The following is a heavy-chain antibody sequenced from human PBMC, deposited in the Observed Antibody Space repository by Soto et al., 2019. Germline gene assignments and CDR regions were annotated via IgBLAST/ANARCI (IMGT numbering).Heavy chain of an antibody. D-gene: IGHD3-16*01. CDR1: DSTIRRYA. V-gene: IGHV3-23*01. J-gene: IGHJ3*01. CDR3: AKNGDFDYDAFDV. Sequence: LRLSCSASDSTIRRYAMSWVRQAPGKGLEWVSGITGNSARIYYADSVKGRFSISRDNSKNTLYLQMDTLRAEDTAVYYCAKNGDFDYDAFDVWGQGTVVTVSS. CDR2: ITGNSARI.